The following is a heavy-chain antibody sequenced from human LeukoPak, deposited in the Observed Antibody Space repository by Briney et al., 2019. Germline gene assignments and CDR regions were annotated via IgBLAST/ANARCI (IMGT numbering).Heavy chain of an antibody. V-gene: IGHV4-59*01. Sequence: PSETLSLTCIVSGGSISSYYWSWIRQRPGKGLEWIGYIYYSGSTNYNPSLKSRVTISVDTSKNQFSLKLSSVTAADTAVYYCARTDWNYGYYYMDVWGKGTTVTVSS. CDR1: GGSISSYY. CDR2: IYYSGST. J-gene: IGHJ6*03. CDR3: ARTDWNYGYYYMDV. D-gene: IGHD1-7*01.